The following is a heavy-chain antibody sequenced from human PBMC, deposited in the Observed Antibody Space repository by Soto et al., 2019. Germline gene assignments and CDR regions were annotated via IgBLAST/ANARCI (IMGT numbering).Heavy chain of an antibody. J-gene: IGHJ4*02. CDR3: ARDNGDYPFDY. D-gene: IGHD4-17*01. CDR1: GFTFSSYE. CDR2: ISSSGSTI. V-gene: IGHV3-48*03. Sequence: PGGSLRLSCAASGFTFSSYEMNWVRQAPGKGLEWVSYISSSGSTIYYADSVKGRFTISRDSAKNSLYLQMNSLRAEDTAVYYCARDNGDYPFDYWGQGTLVTVSS.